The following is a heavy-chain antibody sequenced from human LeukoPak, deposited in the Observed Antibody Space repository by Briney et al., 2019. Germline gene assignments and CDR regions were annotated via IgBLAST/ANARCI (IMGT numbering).Heavy chain of an antibody. CDR1: GYTFTGYH. V-gene: IGHV1-2*02. CDR2: IIPNSGAT. D-gene: IGHD2-2*01. J-gene: IGHJ4*02. Sequence: ASVKGSCKASGYTFTGYHMHWVRQAPGQGLEWMGWIIPNSGATRFAQKFQGRVTMTRDTSISTAYMELSGLRSDDTAVYYCARDSGYCTTTNCFHPFDSWGQGTLVTVSS. CDR3: ARDSGYCTTTNCFHPFDS.